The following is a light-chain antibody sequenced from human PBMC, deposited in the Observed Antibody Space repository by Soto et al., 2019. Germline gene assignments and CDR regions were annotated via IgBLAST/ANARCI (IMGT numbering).Light chain of an antibody. CDR1: STDVGGYNY. CDR3: SSYRSSNTPYV. V-gene: IGLV2-14*03. CDR2: DVS. Sequence: SVLSQPSSVSGSPGQSITISCTGTSTDVGGYNYVSWYQHHPGKAPKLMIYDVSERPSGVSNRFSGSKSGNTASLTISGLQADDEADYYCSSYRSSNTPYVFGTGTKVTVL. J-gene: IGLJ1*01.